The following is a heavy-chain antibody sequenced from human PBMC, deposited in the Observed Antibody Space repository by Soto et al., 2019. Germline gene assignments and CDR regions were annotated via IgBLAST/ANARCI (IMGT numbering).Heavy chain of an antibody. CDR3: ARAYMTTVTSEWFDP. CDR2: ISAYNGNT. D-gene: IGHD4-17*01. CDR1: GYTFTSYG. J-gene: IGHJ5*02. V-gene: IGHV1-18*01. Sequence: ASVKVSCKASGYTFTSYGISWVRQAPGQGLEWMGWISAYNGNTNYAQKLQGRATMTTDTSTSTAYMELRSLRSDDTAVYYCARAYMTTVTSEWFDPWGQGTLVTVSS.